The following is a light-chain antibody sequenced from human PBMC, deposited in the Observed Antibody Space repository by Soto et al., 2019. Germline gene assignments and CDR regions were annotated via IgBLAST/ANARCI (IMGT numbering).Light chain of an antibody. Sequence: QSVLTQPPSVSGAPGQRVTISCTGSSSNIGAGYDVHWYQQLPGTAPKLLIYGNSNRPSGVPDRFSGSKSGTSASLAITGLQAEDEADYYCQSYDGSQSALFGGGTKLTVL. CDR2: GNS. CDR3: QSYDGSQSAL. J-gene: IGLJ3*02. V-gene: IGLV1-40*01. CDR1: SSNIGAGYD.